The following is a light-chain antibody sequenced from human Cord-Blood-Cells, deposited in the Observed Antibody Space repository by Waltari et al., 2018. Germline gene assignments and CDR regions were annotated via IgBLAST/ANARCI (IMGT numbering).Light chain of an antibody. J-gene: IGLJ2*01. Sequence: QSALTQPASVSGSPGQSITISCTGTSSDVGGYNYVPWYQQHPGKAPKLMIYDVSNRPSGVSDRFSGHKTGNPASLTISGLEAEDEADYYCSSYTSSSTRVVFGVGTKLTVL. V-gene: IGLV2-14*01. CDR1: SSDVGGYNY. CDR3: SSYTSSSTRVV. CDR2: DVS.